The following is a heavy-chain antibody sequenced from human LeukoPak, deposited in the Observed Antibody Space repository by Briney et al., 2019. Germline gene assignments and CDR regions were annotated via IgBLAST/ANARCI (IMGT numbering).Heavy chain of an antibody. CDR3: ARDLDYGDYAFDY. CDR1: GFTVSSNH. D-gene: IGHD4-17*01. J-gene: IGHJ4*02. CDR2: ISSSSSYI. Sequence: PGGSLRLSCAASGFTVSSNHMSWVRQAPGKGLEWVSSISSSSSYIYYADSVKGRFTISRDNAKNSLYLQMNSLRAEDTAVYYCARDLDYGDYAFDYWGQGTLVTVSS. V-gene: IGHV3-21*01.